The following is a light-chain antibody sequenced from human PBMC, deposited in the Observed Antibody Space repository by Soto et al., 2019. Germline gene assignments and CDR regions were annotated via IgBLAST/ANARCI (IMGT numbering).Light chain of an antibody. Sequence: EIVLTQSPATLSVSPGERXTXXXXASQNLHSFLNWYQQRPGQAPRPLIYDGSKRPAGVPDRISGDGSGTDYTLTISSLEPEDFAVYYCQQRTRWPMTFGQGTRLEIK. J-gene: IGKJ5*01. CDR1: QNLHSF. CDR3: QQRTRWPMT. CDR2: DGS. V-gene: IGKV3-11*01.